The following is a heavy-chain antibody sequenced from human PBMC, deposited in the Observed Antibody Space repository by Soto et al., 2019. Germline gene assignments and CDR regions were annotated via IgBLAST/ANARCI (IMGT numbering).Heavy chain of an antibody. CDR1: GFTFSHFV. CDR2: ISYDGSNK. D-gene: IGHD1-1*01. V-gene: IGHV3-30-3*01. CDR3: VREEYNSEYFDY. J-gene: IGHJ4*02. Sequence: GGSLRLSCAASGFTFSHFVMHWVRQAPGKGLEWVAVISYDGSNKFYADSVKGRFTISRDNSKNMLYLQMISLRAEDTAVYYCVREEYNSEYFDYWGQGTLVTVSS.